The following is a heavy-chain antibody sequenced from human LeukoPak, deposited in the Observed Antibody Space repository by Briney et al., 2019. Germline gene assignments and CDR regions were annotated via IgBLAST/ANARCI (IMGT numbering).Heavy chain of an antibody. CDR2: IIPAFSTT. CDR1: GDTFNSYA. CDR3: AREYYGSGSYYDGYYFDF. D-gene: IGHD3-10*01. Sequence: SVKVSCKVSGDTFNSYAVAWVRQAPGQGLEWMGLIIPAFSTTHYAQRFQGRVTITSDKSTTTAYMELGSLRSEDTAVYYCAREYYGSGSYYDGYYFDFWGQGTLVTVSS. J-gene: IGHJ4*02. V-gene: IGHV1-69*06.